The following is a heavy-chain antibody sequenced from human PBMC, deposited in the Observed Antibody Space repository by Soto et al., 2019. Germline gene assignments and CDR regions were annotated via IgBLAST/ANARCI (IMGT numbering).Heavy chain of an antibody. V-gene: IGHV4-34*01. CDR1: GGSFSGYY. D-gene: IGHD2-15*01. Sequence: NPSETLSLTCAVYGGSFSGYYWSWIRQPPGKGLEWIGEINHSGSTNYNPSLKSRVTISVDTSKNQFSLKLSSVTAADTAVYYCARFIRSVVVVASYYMDVWGKGTTVTVSS. CDR2: INHSGST. J-gene: IGHJ6*03. CDR3: ARFIRSVVVVASYYMDV.